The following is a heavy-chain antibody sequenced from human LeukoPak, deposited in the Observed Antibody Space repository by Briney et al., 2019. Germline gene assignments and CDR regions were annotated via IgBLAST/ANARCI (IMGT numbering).Heavy chain of an antibody. CDR3: ARLDCVLEGCYNH. J-gene: IGHJ4*02. D-gene: IGHD2-15*01. CDR2: ASADGTT. Sequence: PSETLSLTRSVSGDSVTSSYWNWIRQPPGKGLEWIGYASADGTTNYSPSLRSRLIMAVDTAKNDISLILMSVTAADTAIYYCARLDCVLEGCYNHWGRGTLVTVAS. V-gene: IGHV4-59*08. CDR1: GDSVTSSY.